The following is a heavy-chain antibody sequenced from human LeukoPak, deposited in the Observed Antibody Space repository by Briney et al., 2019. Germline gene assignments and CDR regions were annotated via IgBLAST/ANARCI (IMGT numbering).Heavy chain of an antibody. CDR1: GYTFTSYG. CDR2: ISANNGNT. J-gene: IGHJ4*02. V-gene: IGHV1-18*01. Sequence: ASVKVSCKASGYTFTSYGISWVRQAPGQGLEWMGWISANNGNTNYTKKLQGRVTMTTDTSTSTAYMELRSLRSDDTAVYFCARVTLKRSFDYWGQGALVTVSS. CDR3: ARVTLKRSFDY.